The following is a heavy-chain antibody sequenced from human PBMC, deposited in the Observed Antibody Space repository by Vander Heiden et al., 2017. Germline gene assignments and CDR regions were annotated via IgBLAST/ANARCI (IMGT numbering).Heavy chain of an antibody. Sequence: EVQLVESGGGLVQPGGSLRLSCADSGFTFSSYWMSWVRQAPGKGLEWVANIKQDGSEKYYVDSVKGRFTISRDNAKNSLYLQMNSLRAEDTAVYYCARGCYDYVWGSYRYTGCPFDYWGQGTLVTVSS. J-gene: IGHJ4*02. V-gene: IGHV3-7*01. CDR2: IKQDGSEK. CDR1: GFTFSSYW. D-gene: IGHD3-16*02. CDR3: ARGCYDYVWGSYRYTGCPFDY.